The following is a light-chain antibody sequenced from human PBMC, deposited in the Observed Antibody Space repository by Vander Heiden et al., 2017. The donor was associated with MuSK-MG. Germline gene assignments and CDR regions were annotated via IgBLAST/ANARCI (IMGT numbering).Light chain of an antibody. CDR1: QSISSW. CDR3: QQVNSLRT. V-gene: IGKV1-5*03. CDR2: KAS. J-gene: IGKJ1*01. Sequence: DIQMTQSPSTLSASVGDRVTITCRASQSISSWLAWYQQKPGKAPKLLISKASRVETGVPSRFSCSGSGTEFTLTVSSRQPDDFATYYCQQVNSLRTFGQGTKVXLK.